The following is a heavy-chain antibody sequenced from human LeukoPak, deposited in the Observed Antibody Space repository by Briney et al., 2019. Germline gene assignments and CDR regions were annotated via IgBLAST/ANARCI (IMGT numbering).Heavy chain of an antibody. CDR2: ISSSGSTI. J-gene: IGHJ6*03. Sequence: GGSLRLSCAASGFTFSDYYMSWIRQAPGKGLEWVSYISSSGSTIYYADSVKGRFTISRDNAKNSLYLQMNSLRAEDTAVYYCARDYYDSSGYYQYYYYYYYMDVWGKGTTVTVSS. D-gene: IGHD3-22*01. CDR1: GFTFSDYY. CDR3: ARDYYDSSGYYQYYYYYYYMDV. V-gene: IGHV3-11*04.